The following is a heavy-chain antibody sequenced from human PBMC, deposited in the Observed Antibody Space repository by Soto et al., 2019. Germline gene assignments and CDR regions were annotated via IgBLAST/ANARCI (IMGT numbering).Heavy chain of an antibody. J-gene: IGHJ6*02. D-gene: IGHD5-18*01. CDR1: GYSFTDYH. V-gene: IGHV1-2*04. CDR3: AKGDHLDTAMVSFRYYYGMDV. Sequence: ASVKVSCKASGYSFTDYHIHWVRQAPGQGLEWLGRINPKSGGTSTAQKFQGWVTMTTDTSISTASMELTRLTSDDTAVYYCAKGDHLDTAMVSFRYYYGMDVWGQGTTVTVSS. CDR2: INPKSGGT.